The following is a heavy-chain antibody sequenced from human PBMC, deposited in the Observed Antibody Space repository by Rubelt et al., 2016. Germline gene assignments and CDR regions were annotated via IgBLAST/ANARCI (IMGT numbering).Heavy chain of an antibody. D-gene: IGHD2-8*02. Sequence: VRQAPGKGLEWVSGITDSGGRTYYAGSVKGRFTISRDNSKNTLYLQMNSLRAEDTAVYYRAKSGTSDFDYWGQGTLVTVSS. CDR3: AKSGTSDFDY. J-gene: IGHJ4*02. CDR2: ITDSGGRT. V-gene: IGHV3-23*01.